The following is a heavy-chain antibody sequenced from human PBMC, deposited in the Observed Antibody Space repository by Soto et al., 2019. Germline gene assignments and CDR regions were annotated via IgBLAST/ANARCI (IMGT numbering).Heavy chain of an antibody. V-gene: IGHV1-69*02. CDR1: GGTFSSYT. CDR2: IIPILGIA. Sequence: QVQLVQSGAEVKKPGSSVKVSCKASGGTFSSYTISWVRQAPGQGLEWMGRIIPILGIANYAQKFQGRVTSTADKSTSTAYMELSSLRSEDTAVYYCARASNYYGSGSYYDYWGQGTLVTVSS. J-gene: IGHJ4*02. CDR3: ARASNYYGSGSYYDY. D-gene: IGHD3-10*01.